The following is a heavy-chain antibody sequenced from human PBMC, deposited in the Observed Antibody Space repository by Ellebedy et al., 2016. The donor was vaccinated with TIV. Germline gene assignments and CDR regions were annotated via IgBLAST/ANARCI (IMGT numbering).Heavy chain of an antibody. Sequence: PGGSLRLSCAASGFTFSNAWMTWVRQTPGKRLEWVGRIKSRSDGGTAEYAAPVEGRFTISRDDSKNTLYLQMNRLKTEDTAVYYCTTDEGCEPWGQGTLVTVSS. CDR3: TTDEGCEP. J-gene: IGHJ5*02. V-gene: IGHV3-15*01. CDR1: GFTFSNAW. CDR2: IKSRSDGGTA.